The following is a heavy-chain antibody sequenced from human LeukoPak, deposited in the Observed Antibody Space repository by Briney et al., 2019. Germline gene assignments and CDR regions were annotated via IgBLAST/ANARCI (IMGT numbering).Heavy chain of an antibody. CDR2: ISSSSSTI. CDR3: AKGGSATYSDFWSGYYADGYLRGKFYFDY. J-gene: IGHJ4*02. V-gene: IGHV3-48*01. D-gene: IGHD3-3*01. CDR1: GFTFSSYS. Sequence: YPGGSLRLSCAASGFTFSSYSMNWVRQAPGKGLEWVSYISSSSSTIYYADSVKDRFTISRDNAKNSLYLQLNSLRAEDMALYYCAKGGSATYSDFWSGYYADGYLRGKFYFDYWGQGTLVTVSS.